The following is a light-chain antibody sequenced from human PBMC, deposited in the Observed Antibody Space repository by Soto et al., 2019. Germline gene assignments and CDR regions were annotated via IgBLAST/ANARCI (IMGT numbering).Light chain of an antibody. CDR3: QQYGTSPRT. CDR2: DVS. Sequence: DIHVTQSPSSLSASVGDRVTITCRASQSINTFLNWYEPGPGKAPKLLIYDVSALKRGVPPRFSGSGSGTEFTITISRLEPEDFAVYYCQQYGTSPRTFGQGTKVDIK. J-gene: IGKJ1*01. CDR1: QSINTF. V-gene: IGKV1-39*01.